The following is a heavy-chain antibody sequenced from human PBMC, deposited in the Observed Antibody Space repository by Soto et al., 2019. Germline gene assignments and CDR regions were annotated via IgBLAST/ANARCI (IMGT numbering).Heavy chain of an antibody. V-gene: IGHV4-30-4*01. Sequence: PSETLSLTCTVSGGSISSGDYYWSWIRQPPGKGLEWIGYIYCSGSTYYNPSLKSRVTISVDTSKNQFSLKLSSVTAADTAVYYCAGAMGNFWSGYYLVWFDPWGQGTLVTVSS. CDR2: IYCSGST. J-gene: IGHJ5*02. D-gene: IGHD3-3*01. CDR3: AGAMGNFWSGYYLVWFDP. CDR1: GGSISSGDYY.